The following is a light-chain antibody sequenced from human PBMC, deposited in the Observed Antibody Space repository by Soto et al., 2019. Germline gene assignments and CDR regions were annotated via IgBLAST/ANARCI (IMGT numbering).Light chain of an antibody. V-gene: IGKV1-39*01. Sequence: DIQMTQSPSTLSASVGDRVTITCLASQSISSYLNWYQQKPGKAPKLLIYAASSLQSGVPSRFSGSGSGTDFTLTISSLQPEDFATYYCQQSYSTPETFGQGTKVDIK. CDR2: AAS. CDR1: QSISSY. J-gene: IGKJ1*01. CDR3: QQSYSTPET.